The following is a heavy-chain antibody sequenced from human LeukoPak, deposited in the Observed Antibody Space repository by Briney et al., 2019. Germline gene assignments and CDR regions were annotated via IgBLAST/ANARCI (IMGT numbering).Heavy chain of an antibody. CDR1: GLTFDDYA. CDR2: ISGDGGCT. V-gene: IGHV3-43*02. Sequence: PGGSLRLSCAASGLTFDDYAMHWVRQAPGKGLAWVSLISGDGGCTYYADSVEGRFTISRDNSQNSLYLQMNSLRTEDTALYYCANDTAVTTGTPSVYSRYGMDVWGQGTTVTVS. D-gene: IGHD4-17*01. J-gene: IGHJ6*02. CDR3: ANDTAVTTGTPSVYSRYGMDV.